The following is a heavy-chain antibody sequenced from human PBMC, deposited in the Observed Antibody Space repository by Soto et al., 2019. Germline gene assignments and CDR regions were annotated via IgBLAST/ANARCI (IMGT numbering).Heavy chain of an antibody. CDR3: ARDYYDSSGYYYFDY. Sequence: GASVKVSCKASGYTFTSYAMHWVRQAPGQRLEWMGWINAGNGNTKYSQKFQGRVTITRDTSASTAYMELSSLRSEDTAVYYCARDYYDSSGYYYFDYWGQGTLVTVSS. CDR2: INAGNGNT. J-gene: IGHJ4*02. CDR1: GYTFTSYA. D-gene: IGHD3-22*01. V-gene: IGHV1-3*01.